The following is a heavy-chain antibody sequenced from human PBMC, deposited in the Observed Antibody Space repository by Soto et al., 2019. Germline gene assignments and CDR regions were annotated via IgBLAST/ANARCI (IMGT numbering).Heavy chain of an antibody. CDR3: ARGGQLGGWFDS. V-gene: IGHV4-61*01. CDR1: GGSVSSGSYY. Sequence: SETLSLTCTVSGGSVSSGSYYWSWIRQPPGKGLEWIGYIYYSGSTNYNPSLKSRVTISVDTSKNQFSLKLSSVTAADTAVYYCARGGQLGGWFDSWGQGTLVTVSS. D-gene: IGHD6-13*01. CDR2: IYYSGST. J-gene: IGHJ5*01.